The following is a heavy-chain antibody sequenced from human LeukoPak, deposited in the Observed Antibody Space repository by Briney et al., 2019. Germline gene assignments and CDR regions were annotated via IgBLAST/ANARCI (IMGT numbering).Heavy chain of an antibody. CDR2: ISGSGGST. CDR1: GFTFSSYA. CDR3: ARDSVGNYDYVWGSYRCHETFDY. J-gene: IGHJ4*02. Sequence: PGGSLRLSCAASGFTFSSYAMSWVRQAPVKGLEWVSGISGSGGSTYYADSVKGRFTISRDNSKNTLYLQMNSLRAEDTAVYYCARDSVGNYDYVWGSYRCHETFDYWGQGTLVTVSS. V-gene: IGHV3-23*01. D-gene: IGHD3-16*02.